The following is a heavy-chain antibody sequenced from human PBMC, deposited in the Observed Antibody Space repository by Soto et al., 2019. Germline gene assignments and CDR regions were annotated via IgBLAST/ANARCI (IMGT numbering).Heavy chain of an antibody. J-gene: IGHJ4*02. CDR1: GASISGYF. Sequence: ETLSPSCPVSGASISGYFWNWIRQPPGKGLEWIGYMSYTGNTNYNPSLTSRVSISVDTSKNQLSLNLNSVTAADTAVYYCARADTTIVPLAQWGQGTLVTVYS. CDR3: ARADTTIVPLAQ. D-gene: IGHD3-10*01. V-gene: IGHV4-59*01. CDR2: MSYTGNT.